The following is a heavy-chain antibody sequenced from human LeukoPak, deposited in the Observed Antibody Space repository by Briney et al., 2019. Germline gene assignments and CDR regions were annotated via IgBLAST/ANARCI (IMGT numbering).Heavy chain of an antibody. V-gene: IGHV4-59*01. CDR2: IYYIGST. CDR1: GGSISSYY. J-gene: IGHJ3*02. Sequence: SGTLSLTCTVSGGSISSYYWSWIRQPPGRGLEWIGYIYYIGSTKYNPSLKSRVTISVDTSKNQFSLKLTSVTAADTAVYYCASHLYDFWSDSIDAFDIWGQGTLVTVSS. CDR3: ASHLYDFWSDSIDAFDI. D-gene: IGHD3-3*01.